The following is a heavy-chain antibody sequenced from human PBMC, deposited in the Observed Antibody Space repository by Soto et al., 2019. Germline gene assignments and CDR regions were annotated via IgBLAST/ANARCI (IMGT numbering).Heavy chain of an antibody. J-gene: IGHJ5*02. CDR2: INAGNGNT. CDR3: ARDDICSSTSCYLENWFDP. CDR1: GYTFTSYV. Sequence: ASVKVSCKASGYTFTSYVMHWVRQAPGQRLEWMGWINAGNGNTKYSQKFQGRVTITRDTSASTAYMELSSLRSEDTAVYYCARDDICSSTSCYLENWFDPWGQGTLVTVSS. D-gene: IGHD2-2*01. V-gene: IGHV1-3*01.